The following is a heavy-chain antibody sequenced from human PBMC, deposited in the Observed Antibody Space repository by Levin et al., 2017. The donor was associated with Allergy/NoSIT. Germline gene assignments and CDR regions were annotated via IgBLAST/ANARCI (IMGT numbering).Heavy chain of an antibody. Sequence: GGSLRLSCAASGFTFSSYSMNWVRQAPGKGLEWVSSISSSSSYIYYADSVKGRFTISRDNAKNSLYLQMNSLRAEDTAVYYCARAPGRQQLPRGYWGQGTLVTVSS. D-gene: IGHD6-13*01. CDR2: ISSSSSYI. CDR1: GFTFSSYS. CDR3: ARAPGRQQLPRGY. J-gene: IGHJ4*02. V-gene: IGHV3-21*01.